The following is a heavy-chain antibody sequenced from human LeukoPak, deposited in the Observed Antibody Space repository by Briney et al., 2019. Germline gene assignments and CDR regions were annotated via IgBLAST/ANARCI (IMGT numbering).Heavy chain of an antibody. Sequence: GGSLRLSCAASGFTFSNYAMSWVRQAPGKGLEWVSAISGGGGGTYYADSVKGRFTISRDNAKNSLYLQMNSLRAEDTAVYYCARGEDNADEYLREDYWGQGILVTVSS. CDR1: GFTFSNYA. V-gene: IGHV3-23*01. J-gene: IGHJ4*02. CDR3: ARGEDNADEYLREDY. D-gene: IGHD3-16*01. CDR2: ISGGGGGT.